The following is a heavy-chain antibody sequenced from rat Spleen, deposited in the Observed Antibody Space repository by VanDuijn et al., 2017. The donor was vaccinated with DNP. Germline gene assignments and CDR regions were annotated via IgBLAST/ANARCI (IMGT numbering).Heavy chain of an antibody. CDR1: GFTFSNYA. Sequence: EVQLVESGGGLVQPGRSLKLSCAASGFTFSNYAMAWVRQAPTRGLEWVASITNSGTTTYYRDSVKGRFTISRDNAKSTLYLQMDSLRSEDTATYYCTTLMDAWGQGTSVTVSS. J-gene: IGHJ4*01. CDR3: TTLMDA. V-gene: IGHV5-27*01. CDR2: ITNSGTTT.